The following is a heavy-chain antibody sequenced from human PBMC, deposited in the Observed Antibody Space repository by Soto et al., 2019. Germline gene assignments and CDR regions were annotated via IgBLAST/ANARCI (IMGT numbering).Heavy chain of an antibody. Sequence: GGSLRLSCAASGFTFSSYAMSWVRQAPGKGLEWVPAISGSGGSTYYADSVKGRFTISRDNSKNTLYLQMNSLRAEDTAVYYCAKPALQELLWFGEFYAVAGTTDYWGQGTLVTVSS. CDR2: ISGSGGST. J-gene: IGHJ4*02. CDR1: GFTFSSYA. V-gene: IGHV3-23*01. CDR3: AKPALQELLWFGEFYAVAGTTDY. D-gene: IGHD3-10*01.